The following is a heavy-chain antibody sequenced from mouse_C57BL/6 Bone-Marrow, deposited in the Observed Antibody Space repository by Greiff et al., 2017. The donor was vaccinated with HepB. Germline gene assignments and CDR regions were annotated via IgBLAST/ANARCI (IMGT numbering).Heavy chain of an antibody. CDR3: ARDTTAYAMDY. D-gene: IGHD1-2*01. Sequence: QVQLQQPGAELVMPGASVKLSCKASGYTFTSYWMHWVKQSPGQGLEWIGEIDPSDSYTNYNQKFKGKSTLTVDKSSSTAYMQLSSLTSEDSAVYYCARDTTAYAMDYWGQGTSVTVSS. V-gene: IGHV1-69*01. CDR1: GYTFTSYW. J-gene: IGHJ4*01. CDR2: IDPSDSYT.